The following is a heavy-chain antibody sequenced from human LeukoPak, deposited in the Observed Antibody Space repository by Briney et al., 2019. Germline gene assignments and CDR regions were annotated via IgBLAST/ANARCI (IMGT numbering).Heavy chain of an antibody. Sequence: SETLSLTCTVSGGSISSYYWSWIRQPPGRGLEWIGYIYYSGSTNYNPSLKSRVTISVDTSKNQFSLKLSSVTAADTAVYYCASSDILTGYPTYYYYYMDVWGKGTTVTVSS. D-gene: IGHD3-9*01. CDR2: IYYSGST. CDR3: ASSDILTGYPTYYYYYMDV. CDR1: GGSISSYY. V-gene: IGHV4-59*01. J-gene: IGHJ6*03.